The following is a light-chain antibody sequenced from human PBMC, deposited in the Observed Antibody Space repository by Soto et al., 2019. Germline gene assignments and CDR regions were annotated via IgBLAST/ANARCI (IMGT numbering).Light chain of an antibody. J-gene: IGLJ1*01. CDR1: RFNIGGNS. CDR3: GSSDSSLSAYV. V-gene: IGLV1-51*01. CDR2: DDN. Sequence: QSVLTQPPSVSAAPGQKVTISCSGSRFNIGGNSVSWYQQLPGTAPKLLIYDDNKRPSGIPCRFSGYNSGTSATLSLTGFQTWSEADYYCGSSDSSLSAYVFGTGT.